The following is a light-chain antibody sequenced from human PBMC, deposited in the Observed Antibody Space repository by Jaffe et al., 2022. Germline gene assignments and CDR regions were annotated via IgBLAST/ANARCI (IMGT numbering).Light chain of an antibody. CDR2: SAS. Sequence: DIQMTQSPSFVSASVGDRVTITCRASQDIDIYLAWYQQKPGKVPNLLIYSASNLQGGVPSRFSGSGSGTDFTLTISNLQPEDFATYYCQQAKASPDTFGGGTKVEIK. V-gene: IGKV1-12*01. CDR1: QDIDIY. J-gene: IGKJ4*01. CDR3: QQAKASPDT.